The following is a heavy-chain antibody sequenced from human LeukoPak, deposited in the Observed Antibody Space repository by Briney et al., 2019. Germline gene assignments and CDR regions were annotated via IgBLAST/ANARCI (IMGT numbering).Heavy chain of an antibody. CDR1: GFTVSSNY. CDR3: ARGDYYGDYVRAFDI. CDR2: IYSGGST. D-gene: IGHD4-17*01. V-gene: IGHV3-53*01. Sequence: GVSLRLSCAASGFTVSSNYMSWVRQDPGKGLEWVSVIYSGGSTYYADSVKGRFTISRDNSKNTLYLQMNSLRAEDTAVYYCARGDYYGDYVRAFDIWGQGTMVTVSS. J-gene: IGHJ3*02.